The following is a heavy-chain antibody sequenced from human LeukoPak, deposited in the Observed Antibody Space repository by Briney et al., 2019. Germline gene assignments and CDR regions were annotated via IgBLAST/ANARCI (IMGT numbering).Heavy chain of an antibody. Sequence: GGSLRLSCAVSGFALRSYGMHWVRQAPGNGLEWVAYIWSDGSSPNYADSVKGRFTISRDTSNNTLYLQMDSLRGDDTAVYFCAKFSSGWYHVDSWGQGALVSVSS. CDR1: GFALRSYG. J-gene: IGHJ4*02. V-gene: IGHV3-30*02. CDR3: AKFSSGWYHVDS. CDR2: IWSDGSSP. D-gene: IGHD6-19*01.